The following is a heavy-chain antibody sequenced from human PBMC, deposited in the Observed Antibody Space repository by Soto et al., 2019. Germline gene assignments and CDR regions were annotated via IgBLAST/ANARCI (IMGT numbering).Heavy chain of an antibody. J-gene: IGHJ4*02. CDR3: ARWGNNKKLDY. CDR1: GSTFSSHG. V-gene: IGHV3-33*01. CDR2: IWYDGSNK. D-gene: IGHD3-16*01. Sequence: GGSLRLSCAASGSTFSSHGMHWVRQAPGKGLEWVAVIWYDGSNKYYGDSVEGRFTISRDNSKNTLYLQMNSLRAEDTAVYYCARWGNNKKLDYWGQGTQVTVSS.